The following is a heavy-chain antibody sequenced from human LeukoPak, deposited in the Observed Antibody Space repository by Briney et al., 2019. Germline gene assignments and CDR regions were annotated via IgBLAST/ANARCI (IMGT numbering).Heavy chain of an antibody. CDR2: IFTRGST. J-gene: IGHJ3*02. Sequence: SETLSLTCTVSGGSINNYYWSWIRQPAGKGLEWIGRIFTRGSTNYNPSLKSRVTMSVDTSKNQFSLKLSSVTAADTAVYYCARGRYCSADICSGGDAFDIWGQGTMVSVSS. CDR3: ARGRYCSADICSGGDAFDI. V-gene: IGHV4-4*07. D-gene: IGHD2-15*01. CDR1: GGSINNYY.